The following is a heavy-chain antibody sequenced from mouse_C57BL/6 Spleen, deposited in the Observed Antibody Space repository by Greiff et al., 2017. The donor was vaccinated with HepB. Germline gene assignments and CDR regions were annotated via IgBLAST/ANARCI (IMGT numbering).Heavy chain of an antibody. V-gene: IGHV14-1*01. CDR2: IDPEDGDT. Sequence: VQLQQSGAELVRPGASVKLSCTASGFNIKDYYMHWVKQRPEQGLEWIGRIDPEDGDTEYAPKFQGKATMTADTSSNTAYLQLSSLTSEDTAVYYCTKDTTVVDYFDYWGQGTTLTVSS. CDR3: TKDTTVVDYFDY. D-gene: IGHD1-1*01. J-gene: IGHJ2*01. CDR1: GFNIKDYY.